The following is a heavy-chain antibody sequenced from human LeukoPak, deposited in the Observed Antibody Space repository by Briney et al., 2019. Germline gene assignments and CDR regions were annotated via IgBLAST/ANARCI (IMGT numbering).Heavy chain of an antibody. J-gene: IGHJ4*02. V-gene: IGHV1-3*01. Sequence: GGSVKVSCTASGYIFTKYVVHWVRQAPGQRPEWMGWIKAGNGDTKYSQNFQDRLTITGDTSASTVYMELSSLTSEDTALYYCARDDCGDTCYPGGYWGQGTLVTVS. CDR1: GYIFTKYV. D-gene: IGHD2-21*01. CDR3: ARDDCGDTCYPGGY. CDR2: IKAGNGDT.